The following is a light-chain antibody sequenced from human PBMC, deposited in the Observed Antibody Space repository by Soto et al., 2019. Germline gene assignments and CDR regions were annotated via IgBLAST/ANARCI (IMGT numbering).Light chain of an antibody. CDR3: QQYGSSPGYT. V-gene: IGKV3-20*01. CDR2: GAS. Sequence: EIVLTQSPGTLSLSPGERATLSCRASQSVSSSYLAWYQQKPGQAPRLLIYGASSRATGIPDRFSGSGSGTDFTFTISSLEPEDFAVYYCQQYGSSPGYTFGQGTKLEIK. J-gene: IGKJ2*01. CDR1: QSVSSSY.